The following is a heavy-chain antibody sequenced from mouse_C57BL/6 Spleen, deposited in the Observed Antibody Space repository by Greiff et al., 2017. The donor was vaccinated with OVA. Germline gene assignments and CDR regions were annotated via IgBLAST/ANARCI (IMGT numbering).Heavy chain of an antibody. D-gene: IGHD4-1*01. J-gene: IGHJ3*01. CDR2: INPSNGGT. Sequence: QVQLQQSGTELVKPGASVKLSCKASGYTFTSYWMHWVKQRPGQGLEWIGNINPSNGGTNYNEKFKSKATLTVDKSSSTAYMQLSSLTSEDSAVYYCAREEAGTEVWFAYWGQGTLVTVSA. CDR3: AREEAGTEVWFAY. V-gene: IGHV1-53*01. CDR1: GYTFTSYW.